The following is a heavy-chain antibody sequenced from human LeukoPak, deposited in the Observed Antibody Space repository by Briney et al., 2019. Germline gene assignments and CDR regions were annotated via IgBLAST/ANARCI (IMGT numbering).Heavy chain of an antibody. V-gene: IGHV1-69*04. CDR1: GGTFSSSA. J-gene: IGHJ6*02. CDR3: ARDQGLTAPPPYGLDV. D-gene: IGHD5-18*01. CDR2: IIPVLNIT. Sequence: SVKVSCKTSGGTFSSSAITWVRQAPGQGLEWMGRIIPVLNITTYAQKFQGSVTITADTSTGTVYMELSSLRSEETAVYYCARDQGLTAPPPYGLDVWGQGTTVIVSS.